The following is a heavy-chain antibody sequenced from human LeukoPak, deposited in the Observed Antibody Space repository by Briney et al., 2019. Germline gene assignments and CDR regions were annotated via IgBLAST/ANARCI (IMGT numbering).Heavy chain of an antibody. V-gene: IGHV3-15*01. CDR2: IKSKSDGGTT. Sequence: GGSLRLSCAASGFTFSDAWMSWVRQAPWKGREWVGRIKSKSDGGTTDYAAPVKGRFTISRDDSQNTLYLQMNSLKTEDTAVYYCSSSSWSGYWGQGTLVTVSS. J-gene: IGHJ4*02. CDR3: SSSSWSGY. D-gene: IGHD6-13*01. CDR1: GFTFSDAW.